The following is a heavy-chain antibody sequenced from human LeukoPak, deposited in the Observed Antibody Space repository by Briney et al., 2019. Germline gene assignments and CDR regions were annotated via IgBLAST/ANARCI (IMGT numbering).Heavy chain of an antibody. D-gene: IGHD2-15*01. Sequence: SLCRTCIVSGGAISSYYGCWIRQPSRKRLQWSGGSYYYGTTNYNPSLRSRVTISVDTSKNQFSLKLSSVTAADTAVYYCARHEDGCSGGGCSTAFDPWGQGTLVTVSS. CDR2: SYYYGTT. V-gene: IGHV4-59*08. CDR1: GGAISSYY. CDR3: ARHEDGCSGGGCSTAFDP. J-gene: IGHJ5*02.